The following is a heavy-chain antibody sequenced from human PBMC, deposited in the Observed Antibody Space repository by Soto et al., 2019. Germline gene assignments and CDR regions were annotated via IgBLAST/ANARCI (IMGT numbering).Heavy chain of an antibody. CDR2: IIPMLGTA. V-gene: IGHV1-69*10. Sequence: SVKVSCKSSGDTFSSYAISWVRQAPGQGLEWMGGIIPMLGTANYAQKFQGRVTITADKSTSTAYMELSSLRSEDTAVYYCARERDAGFGELSAWFDPWGQGTLVTVSS. J-gene: IGHJ5*02. CDR1: GDTFSSYA. D-gene: IGHD3-10*01. CDR3: ARERDAGFGELSAWFDP.